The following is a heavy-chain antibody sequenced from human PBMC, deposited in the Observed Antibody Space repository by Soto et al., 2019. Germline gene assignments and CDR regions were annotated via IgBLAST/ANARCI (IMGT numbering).Heavy chain of an antibody. D-gene: IGHD6-19*01. CDR1: GGTFSSYA. CDR3: ARDLPRETGIAVGWGTLDP. Sequence: QVQLVQSGAEVKKPGSSVKVSCKVSGGTFSSYAISWVRQAPGQGLEWMGGIIPIFGTANYAQKFQGRVTITADESTSTAYMELSSLRSEDTAVYYCARDLPRETGIAVGWGTLDPWGQGTLVTVSS. CDR2: IIPIFGTA. J-gene: IGHJ5*02. V-gene: IGHV1-69*01.